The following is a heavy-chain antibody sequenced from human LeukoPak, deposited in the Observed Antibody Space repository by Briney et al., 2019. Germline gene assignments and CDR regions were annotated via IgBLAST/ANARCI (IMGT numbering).Heavy chain of an antibody. V-gene: IGHV1-69*04. J-gene: IGHJ4*02. CDR2: IIPILGIA. D-gene: IGHD4-17*01. Sequence: VASVKVSCKASGGTFSSYAISWVRQAPGQGLEWMGRIIPILGIANYAQKFQGRVTITADKSTSTAYMELSSLRSEDTAVYYCARELTTRSFDYWGQGTLVTVSS. CDR1: GGTFSSYA. CDR3: ARELTTRSFDY.